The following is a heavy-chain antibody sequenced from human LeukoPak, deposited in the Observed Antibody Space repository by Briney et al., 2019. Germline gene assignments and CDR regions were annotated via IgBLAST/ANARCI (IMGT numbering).Heavy chain of an antibody. J-gene: IGHJ4*02. CDR3: ARLPYYDFWSGYYADY. CDR1: GFTFCRYW. Sequence: GGALRLSCAASGFTFCRYWMSWVRQAPGKGRGWVANIKQDGSEKYYVDSVKSRFTISRDNAKNSLYLQMNSLRAEDTAVYYCARLPYYDFWSGYYADYWGQGTLVTVSS. V-gene: IGHV3-7*01. D-gene: IGHD3-3*01. CDR2: IKQDGSEK.